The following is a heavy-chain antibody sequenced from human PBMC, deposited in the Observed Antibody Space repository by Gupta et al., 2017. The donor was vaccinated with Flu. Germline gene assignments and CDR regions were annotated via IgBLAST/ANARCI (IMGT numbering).Heavy chain of an antibody. CDR1: GFTLRKHY. D-gene: IGHD1-14*01. CDR2: IRNKANSYTT. V-gene: IGHV3-72*01. CDR3: SRGETGPSPPGRNDC. Sequence: RLVESGGGLVQPGGSLRIPCVVSGFTLRKHYMDWIRQAPGKGLEWVGRIRNKANSYTTEYAASVKDRFTITRDDSKSSLYLQMNSLKNEDTAVYYCSRGETGPSPPGRNDCWGQGTLVTVSS. J-gene: IGHJ4*02.